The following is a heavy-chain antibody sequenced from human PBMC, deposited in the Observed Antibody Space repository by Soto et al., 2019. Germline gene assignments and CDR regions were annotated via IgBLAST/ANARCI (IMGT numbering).Heavy chain of an antibody. J-gene: IGHJ4*02. V-gene: IGHV1-69*02. Sequence: QVQLVQSGAEVKKPGSSVKVSCKASGGTFSSYTISWVRQAPGQGLEWMGRIIPILGIANYAQKFQGRVTRTAQKSPSPAYMELSSPRSEVTAVYYWARAPGSSSPTGYFAYWGKGSLVTVSS. CDR1: GGTFSSYT. CDR3: ARAPGSSSPTGYFAY. D-gene: IGHD6-6*01. CDR2: IIPILGIA.